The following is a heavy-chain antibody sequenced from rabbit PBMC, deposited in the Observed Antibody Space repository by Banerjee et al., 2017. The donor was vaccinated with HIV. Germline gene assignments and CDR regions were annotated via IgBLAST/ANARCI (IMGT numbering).Heavy chain of an antibody. CDR3: ARFYTGNSYYNYFDL. V-gene: IGHV1S45*01. D-gene: IGHD8-1*01. Sequence: EESGGDLVKPEGSLTLTCTASGFSFSSGYWICWVRQAPGKGLEWIACIYVGGSDTTNDASWVKGRCTISKTSSTTVTLQMTSLTAADTATYFCARFYTGNSYYNYFDLWGPGTLVTVS. CDR1: GFSFSSGYW. J-gene: IGHJ4*01. CDR2: IYVGGSDTT.